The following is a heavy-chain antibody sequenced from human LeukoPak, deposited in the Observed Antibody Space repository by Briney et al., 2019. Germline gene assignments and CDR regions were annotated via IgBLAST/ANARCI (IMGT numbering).Heavy chain of an antibody. CDR3: ARETEYSSGWYYFDY. CDR1: VFTFSSYS. D-gene: IGHD6-19*01. J-gene: IGHJ4*02. CDR2: ISSSSSYI. V-gene: IGHV3-21*01. Sequence: GGSLRLSCAPSVFTFSSYSMNGVRHAPGEGLEWVSSISSSSSYIYYADSVKGRFTISRDNAKNSLYLQMNSLRAEDTAVYYCARETEYSSGWYYFDYWGQGTLVTVSS.